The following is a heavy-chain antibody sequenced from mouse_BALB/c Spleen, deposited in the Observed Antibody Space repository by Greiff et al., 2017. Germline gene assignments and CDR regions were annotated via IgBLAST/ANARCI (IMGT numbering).Heavy chain of an antibody. J-gene: IGHJ4*01. CDR3: ARIYYGSSYNAMDY. Sequence: VQLHQSGAELVRPGVSVKISCKGSGYTFTDYAMHWVKQSHAKSLEWIGVISTYYGDASYNQKFKGKATMTVDKSSSTAYMELARLTSEDSAIYYCARIYYGSSYNAMDYWGQGTSVTVSS. V-gene: IGHV1S137*01. CDR2: ISTYYGDA. D-gene: IGHD1-1*01. CDR1: GYTFTDYA.